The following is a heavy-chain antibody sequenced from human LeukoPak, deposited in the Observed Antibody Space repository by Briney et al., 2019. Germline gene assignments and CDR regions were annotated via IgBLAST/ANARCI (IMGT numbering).Heavy chain of an antibody. Sequence: KPSETLSLTCTVFGGSISCYYWSWIRAPPGKGPGVIGYIYYNGNTNYNPSLKSRVTISIDTSKNEFSLNLSSVTAADTAVYYCAKSGVWYGEYYFDYWGQGTLVTVSS. D-gene: IGHD3-10*01. CDR3: AKSGVWYGEYYFDY. V-gene: IGHV4-59*01. CDR2: IYYNGNT. CDR1: GGSISCYY. J-gene: IGHJ4*02.